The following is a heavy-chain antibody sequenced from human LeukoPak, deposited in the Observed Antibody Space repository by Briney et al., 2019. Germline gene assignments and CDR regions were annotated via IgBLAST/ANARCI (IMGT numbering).Heavy chain of an antibody. CDR1: GFTFSSSW. V-gene: IGHV3-23*01. Sequence: GGSLRLSCAASGFTFSSSWMTWVRLAPGRGLEWVSAISGSGGSTYYADSVKGRFTISRDNSKNTLYLQMNSLRAEDTAVYYCACTYDDILSGGFDYWGQGTLVTVSS. D-gene: IGHD3-9*01. CDR2: ISGSGGST. CDR3: ACTYDDILSGGFDY. J-gene: IGHJ4*02.